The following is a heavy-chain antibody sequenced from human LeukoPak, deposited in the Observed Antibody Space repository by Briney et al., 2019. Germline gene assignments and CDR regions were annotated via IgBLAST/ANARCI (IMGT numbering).Heavy chain of an antibody. CDR1: GGSISSSNW. J-gene: IGHJ4*02. D-gene: IGHD6-13*01. Sequence: SETLSLTCAVSGGSISSSNWWSWARQPPGKGLEWIGEIYHSGSTNYNPSLKSRVTISVDKSKNQFSLKLSSVTAADTAVYYCARESKPYGTAAGPDYWGQGTLVTVSS. CDR2: IYHSGST. CDR3: ARESKPYGTAAGPDY. V-gene: IGHV4-4*02.